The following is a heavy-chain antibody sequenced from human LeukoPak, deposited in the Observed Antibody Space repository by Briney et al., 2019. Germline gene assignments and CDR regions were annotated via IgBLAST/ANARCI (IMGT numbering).Heavy chain of an antibody. CDR1: GLTVSSNH. CDR3: ARCVAARPSYFDL. Sequence: GGSLRLSCAASGLTVSSNHMTWVRQVPGKGLEWVSVIYSGGSTDYADSVKGRFTISRDNSKNTVYLQMNSLRVEDTAVYYCARCVAARPSYFDLWGQGTLVTVSS. V-gene: IGHV3-53*01. CDR2: IYSGGST. D-gene: IGHD6-6*01. J-gene: IGHJ4*02.